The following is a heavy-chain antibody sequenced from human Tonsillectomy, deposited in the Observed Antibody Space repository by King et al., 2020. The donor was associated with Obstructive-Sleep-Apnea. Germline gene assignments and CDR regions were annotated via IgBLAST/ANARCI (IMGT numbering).Heavy chain of an antibody. Sequence: VQLVESGGAVVQPGGSLRLSCAASGFSFGDYTMHWVRQVPGNGLEWVSLISWDGSNKDYTASVKGRFNISRDNRKNSLYLQMNSLRSEDTAFYYCAKAGPLMTIIGGPMGGGWLDPWGQGTLVTVSS. D-gene: IGHD3-3*01. CDR3: AKAGPLMTIIGGPMGGGWLDP. CDR1: GFSFGDYT. V-gene: IGHV3-43*01. J-gene: IGHJ5*02. CDR2: ISWDGSNK.